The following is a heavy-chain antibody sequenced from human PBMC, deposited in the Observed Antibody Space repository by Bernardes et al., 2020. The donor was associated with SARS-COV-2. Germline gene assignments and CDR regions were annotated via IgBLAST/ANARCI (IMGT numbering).Heavy chain of an antibody. D-gene: IGHD2-2*01. J-gene: IGHJ6*02. CDR1: GGSFSGYY. V-gene: IGHV4-34*01. CDR3: ARGTIVVVPAANSTTYFYYSYGMDV. CDR2: INHSGST. Sequence: SETLSLTCAVYGGSFSGYYWSWIRQPPGKGLEWIGEINHSGSTNYNPSLKSRVTISVDTSKNQFSLKLSSVTAADTAVYYCARGTIVVVPAANSTTYFYYSYGMDVWGQGTTVTVSS.